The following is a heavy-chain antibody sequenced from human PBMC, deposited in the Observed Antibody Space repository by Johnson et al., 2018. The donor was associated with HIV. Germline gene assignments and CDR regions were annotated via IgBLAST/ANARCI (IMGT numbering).Heavy chain of an antibody. CDR2: ISWNSGSI. D-gene: IGHD6-6*01. V-gene: IGHV3-9*01. Sequence: VQLVESGGGVVQPGRSLRLSCAASGFTLSSYGMHWVRQAPGKGLEWVSGISWNSGSIGYADSVKGRFTISRDNAKNSLYLQMNSLRAEDTAVYYCATVHSSSDAFDIWGQGTMVTVSS. CDR3: ATVHSSSDAFDI. CDR1: GFTLSSYG. J-gene: IGHJ3*02.